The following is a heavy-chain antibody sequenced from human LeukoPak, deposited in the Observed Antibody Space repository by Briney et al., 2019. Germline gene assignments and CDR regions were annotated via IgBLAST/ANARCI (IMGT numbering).Heavy chain of an antibody. Sequence: QPGGSLRLSCAASGFTVSSNYMSWVRQAPGKGLEWVANIKQDGSEKYYVDSVKGRFTISRDNAKNSLYLQMNSLRAEDTAVYYCASSLWYVDLWGRGTLVTVSS. J-gene: IGHJ2*01. CDR2: IKQDGSEK. CDR1: GFTVSSNY. CDR3: ASSLWYVDL. V-gene: IGHV3-7*05.